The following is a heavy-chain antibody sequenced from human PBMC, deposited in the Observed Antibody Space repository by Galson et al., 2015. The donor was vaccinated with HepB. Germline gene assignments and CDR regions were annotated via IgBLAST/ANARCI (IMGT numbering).Heavy chain of an antibody. Sequence: SVKVSCKVSGYTLTDLFMHWVRQAPGKGLEWMGGFDPEDGETIYAQKFQGRVTMTDDTSTDTAYMELSSLRSEDTAVYYCNGMGSYSGDGVDYWCQGTLVTVSS. J-gene: IGHJ4*02. CDR1: GYTLTDLF. D-gene: IGHD1-26*01. V-gene: IGHV1-24*01. CDR2: FDPEDGET. CDR3: NGMGSYSGDGVDY.